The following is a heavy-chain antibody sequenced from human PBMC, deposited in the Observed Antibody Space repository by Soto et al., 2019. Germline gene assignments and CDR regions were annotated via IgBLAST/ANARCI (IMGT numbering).Heavy chain of an antibody. J-gene: IGHJ4*02. D-gene: IGHD1-26*01. CDR2: ISYDGSNK. CDR3: ARXLYSGXYSDYYFDY. Sequence: QVQVVESGGGVVQPGRSLRLSCAASGFTFSSYAMHWVRQAPGKGLEWVAVISYDGSNKYYADSVKGRFTISRDNSKNTLYLQMNSLRAEDTAVYYCARXLYSGXYSDYYFDYWGQGTLVTVSS. V-gene: IGHV3-30-3*01. CDR1: GFTFSSYA.